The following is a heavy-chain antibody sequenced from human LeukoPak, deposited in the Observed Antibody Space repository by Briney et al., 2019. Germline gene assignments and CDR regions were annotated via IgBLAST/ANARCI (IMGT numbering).Heavy chain of an antibody. J-gene: IGHJ3*01. CDR2: IEYTGSDE. CDR3: ANRFCGGDCSLRDALYV. D-gene: IGHD2-21*02. Sequence: GGTLRLSCAASGLSLRTNGIHCVRDAPGKGLECVAYIEYTGSDEWYADSVKSLFTISRDNSTNTLDLQMTSLRSEDTALYFCANRFCGGDCSLRDALYVWGQGTMVVVSS. CDR1: GLSLRTNG. V-gene: IGHV3-30*02.